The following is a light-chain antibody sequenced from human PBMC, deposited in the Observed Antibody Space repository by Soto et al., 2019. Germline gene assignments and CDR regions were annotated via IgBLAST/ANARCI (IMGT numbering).Light chain of an antibody. CDR3: SSYTSSNTFV. CDR1: SVDVGGFEY. V-gene: IGLV2-14*03. Sequence: QSALAQPASVSGSPGQSIAISCTGTSVDVGGFEYVSWYQQHPGKVPKLMIYDVNNRPSGVSNRFSGSKSGNTASLTISELQSEDAADYFCSSYTSSNTFVFGTGTRSPP. J-gene: IGLJ1*01. CDR2: DVN.